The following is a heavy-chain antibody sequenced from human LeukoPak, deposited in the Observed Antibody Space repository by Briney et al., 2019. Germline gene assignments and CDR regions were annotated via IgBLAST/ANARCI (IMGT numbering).Heavy chain of an antibody. CDR2: LRYSGST. CDR3: ARRSTSGWYYFDY. J-gene: IGHJ4*02. Sequence: SETLSLTCTVSGDSSSTTRFYWGWIRQPPGKGLEWIGSLRYSGSTFYNPSLKSRVTISLDTSKNQFSLRLNSATAADTAAYYCARRSTSGWYYFDYWGQGTLVTVSS. CDR1: GDSSSTTRFY. V-gene: IGHV4-39*07. D-gene: IGHD6-19*01.